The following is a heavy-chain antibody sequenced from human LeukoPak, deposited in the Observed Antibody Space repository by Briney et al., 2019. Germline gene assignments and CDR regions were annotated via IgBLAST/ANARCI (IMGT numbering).Heavy chain of an antibody. CDR2: ISAYNGNT. J-gene: IGHJ4*02. V-gene: IGHV1-18*01. D-gene: IGHD2-2*02. Sequence: ASVKVSCKASGYTFTSYGTSWVRQAPGQGLEWMGWISAYNGNTNYAQKLQGRVTMTTDTSTSTAYMELRSLRSDDTAVYYCARDLRIYCSSTSCYTSHYWGQGTLVTVSS. CDR3: ARDLRIYCSSTSCYTSHY. CDR1: GYTFTSYG.